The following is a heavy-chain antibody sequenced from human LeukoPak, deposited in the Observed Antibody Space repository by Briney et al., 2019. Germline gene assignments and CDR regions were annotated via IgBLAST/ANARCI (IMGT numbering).Heavy chain of an antibody. J-gene: IGHJ4*02. CDR3: ARDKRFGELFPADY. Sequence: PGGSLRLSCAASGFTFSSYWMSWVRQAPGKGLEWVAIIKQDGSEKYYVDSVKGRFTISRDNAKNSLYLQMNSLRAEDTAVYYCARDKRFGELFPADYWGQGTLVTVSS. D-gene: IGHD3-10*01. CDR1: GFTFSSYW. CDR2: IKQDGSEK. V-gene: IGHV3-7*01.